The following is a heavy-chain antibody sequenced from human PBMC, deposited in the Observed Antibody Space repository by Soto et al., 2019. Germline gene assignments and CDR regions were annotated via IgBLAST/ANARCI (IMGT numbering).Heavy chain of an antibody. Sequence: SGPTLVNPTQTLTLTCTFSGFSLSTSGVCVSWIRQPPGKALEWLALIDWDDDKYYSTSLKTRLTISKDTSKNQVVLTMTNMDPVDTATYYCARESCSGGSLYYYGLDVWGQGTTVTVSS. D-gene: IGHD2-15*01. V-gene: IGHV2-70*01. CDR2: IDWDDDK. CDR3: ARESCSGGSLYYYGLDV. J-gene: IGHJ6*01. CDR1: GFSLSTSGVC.